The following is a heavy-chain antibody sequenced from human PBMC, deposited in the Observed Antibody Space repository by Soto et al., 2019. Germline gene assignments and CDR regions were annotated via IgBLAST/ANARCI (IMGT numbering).Heavy chain of an antibody. J-gene: IGHJ1*01. V-gene: IGHV3-9*01. D-gene: IGHD6-13*01. CDR3: VKDESINWYSGHSCQ. Sequence: EVQLVESGGGLVQPGRSLRLSCAASGFTFDDYAMHWVRQVPGKGLEWVSGINWNGGSIGYGDSVKGRFAISRDNAKHSLHLQMNSLSAEYTALYYCVKDESINWYSGHSCQWGPGTLVTVSS. CDR1: GFTFDDYA. CDR2: INWNGGSI.